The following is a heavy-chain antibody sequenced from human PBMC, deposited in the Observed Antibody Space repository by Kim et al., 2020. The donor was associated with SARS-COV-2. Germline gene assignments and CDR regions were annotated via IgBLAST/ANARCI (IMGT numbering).Heavy chain of an antibody. Sequence: SVKVSCKASGGTFSSYAISWVRQAPGQGLEWMGGIIPIFGTANYAQKFQGRVTITADESTSTAYMELSSLRSEDTAVYYCAREVQSYSSGRVYYFDYWGQGTLVTVSS. CDR1: GGTFSSYA. CDR3: AREVQSYSSGRVYYFDY. CDR2: IIPIFGTA. D-gene: IGHD6-19*01. J-gene: IGHJ4*02. V-gene: IGHV1-69*13.